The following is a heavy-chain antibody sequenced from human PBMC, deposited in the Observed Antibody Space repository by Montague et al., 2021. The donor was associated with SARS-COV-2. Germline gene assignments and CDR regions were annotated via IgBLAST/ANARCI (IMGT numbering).Heavy chain of an antibody. J-gene: IGHJ4*02. CDR1: GFSLSASGVG. CDR2: IYWDDDK. D-gene: IGHD3-10*01. V-gene: IGHV2-5*02. CDR3: AHRPNYGWGNYSFDY. Sequence: PALVKPTQTLTLTCTFSGFSLSASGVGVGWIRQPPGKALEWLALIYWDDDKRYSPSLKSRLTITKDTSKNQVVLTMTNMDPVDTATYYCAHRPNYGWGNYSFDYWGQGTLVTVSS.